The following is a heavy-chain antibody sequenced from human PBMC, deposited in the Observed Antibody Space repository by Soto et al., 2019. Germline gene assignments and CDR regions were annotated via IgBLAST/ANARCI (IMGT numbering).Heavy chain of an antibody. D-gene: IGHD2-15*01. Sequence: SVKVSCKASGFTFTSSAVQWVRQARGQRLEWIGWIVVGSGNTDYAQKFQERVTITRDMSTSTAYMELSSLRSEDTAVYYCAAASSSRQYGGGGSSLYNHYVIDVYRRRSTVTVCS. V-gene: IGHV1-58*01. J-gene: IGHJ6*02. CDR2: IVVGSGNT. CDR3: AAASSSRQYGGGGSSLYNHYVIDV. CDR1: GFTFTSSA.